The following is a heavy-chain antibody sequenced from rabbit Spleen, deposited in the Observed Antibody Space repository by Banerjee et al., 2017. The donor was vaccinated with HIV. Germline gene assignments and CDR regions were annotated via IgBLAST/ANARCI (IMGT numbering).Heavy chain of an antibody. J-gene: IGHJ6*01. Sequence: QEQLVESGGGLVQPGGSLKLSCKASGFDFSSYGVSWVRQAPGKGLEWIARIVGGISGSTHYASGAKGRFTISKTSSTTVTLQMTSLTAADTATYFCARDTGSSFSSYGMDLWGPGTLVTVS. V-gene: IGHV1S45*01. D-gene: IGHD8-1*01. CDR3: ARDTGSSFSSYGMDL. CDR2: IVGGISGST. CDR1: GFDFSSYG.